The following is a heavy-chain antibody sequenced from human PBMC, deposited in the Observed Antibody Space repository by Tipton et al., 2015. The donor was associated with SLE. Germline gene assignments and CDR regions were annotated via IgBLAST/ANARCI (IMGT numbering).Heavy chain of an antibody. V-gene: IGHV3-21*01. Sequence: SLRLSCAASGFTFSSYSMNWVRQAPGKGLEWVSSISSSSSYIYYADSVKGRFTISRDNAKNSLYLQMNSLRAEDTAVYYCALTKAVAGSFDYWGQGTLVTVSS. J-gene: IGHJ4*02. CDR3: ALTKAVAGSFDY. D-gene: IGHD6-19*01. CDR2: ISSSSSYI. CDR1: GFTFSSYS.